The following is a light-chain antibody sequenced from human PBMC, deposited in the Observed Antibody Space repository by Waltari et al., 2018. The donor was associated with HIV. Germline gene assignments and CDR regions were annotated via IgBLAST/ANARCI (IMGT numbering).Light chain of an antibody. J-gene: IGLJ3*02. V-gene: IGLV3-25*03. CDR1: ALPKQY. CDR3: ESADSSLWV. CDR2: KDS. Sequence: SYELTQPPSVSVSPGQTARITCSGDALPKQYAYWYQQKAGQAPVLVIYKDSERPSGIPERFSCSSSGTTVTLTISGVQAEDEADYYCESADSSLWVFGGGTKLTVL.